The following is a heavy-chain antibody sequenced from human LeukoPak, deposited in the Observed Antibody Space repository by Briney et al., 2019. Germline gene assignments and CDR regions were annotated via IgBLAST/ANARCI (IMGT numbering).Heavy chain of an antibody. CDR1: GGSISSYY. Sequence: SETLSLTCAVSGGSISSYYWSWIRQPPGKGLEWIGSIYYSGNTNYNPSLKSRVTISVDTSKKQFSPKLSSVTAADTAVYYCARNGYCSSNSCYRPYGMDVWGQGTTVTVSS. V-gene: IGHV4-59*01. D-gene: IGHD2-2*03. CDR2: IYYSGNT. J-gene: IGHJ6*02. CDR3: ARNGYCSSNSCYRPYGMDV.